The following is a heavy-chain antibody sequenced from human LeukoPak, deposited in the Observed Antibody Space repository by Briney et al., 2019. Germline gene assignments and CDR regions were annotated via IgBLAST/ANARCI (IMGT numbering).Heavy chain of an antibody. V-gene: IGHV1-2*02. J-gene: IGHJ4*02. D-gene: IGHD2-2*01. Sequence: GASVKVSCKASGYTFSGYYLHWVRQAPGQGLEWMGWMNPNSGGTSYVQKFQGRVTMTRDTSISTAYMELSSLRSDDTAVYYCARRPIILPAAIDDYWGQGTLVTVSS. CDR2: MNPNSGGT. CDR1: GYTFSGYY. CDR3: ARRPIILPAAIDDY.